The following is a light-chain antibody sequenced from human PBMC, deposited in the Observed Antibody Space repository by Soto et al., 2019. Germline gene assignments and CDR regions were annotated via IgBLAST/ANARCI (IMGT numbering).Light chain of an antibody. V-gene: IGLV1-40*01. CDR2: GNS. CDR3: QSYDSSLSGYV. CDR1: SSNIGAGYD. J-gene: IGLJ1*01. Sequence: QSVLPQPPSVTVAPGQRVTISCTGSSSNIGAGYDVHWYQQLPGTAPKLLIYGNSNRPSGVPDRFSGSKSGTSASLAITGLQAEDEADYYCQSYDSSLSGYVFGTGTKVT.